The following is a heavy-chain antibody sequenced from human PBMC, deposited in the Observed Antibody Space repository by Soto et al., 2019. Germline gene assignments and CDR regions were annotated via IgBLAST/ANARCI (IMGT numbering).Heavy chain of an antibody. CDR2: VHPSGST. CDR3: ARCIVRFLDV. Sequence: PSETLSLTCAVFSASLGDHYWAWIRQSPDKGLEWIGEVHPSGSTDYNPSLKSRLTLSLDKSKNQFSLKLSSVTAADTAVYYCARCIVRFLDVWGQGTTVTVSS. V-gene: IGHV4-34*10. D-gene: IGHD2-21*01. CDR1: SASLGDHY. J-gene: IGHJ6*02.